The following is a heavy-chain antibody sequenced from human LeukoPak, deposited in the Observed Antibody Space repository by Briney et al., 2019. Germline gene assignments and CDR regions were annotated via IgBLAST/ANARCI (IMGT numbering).Heavy chain of an antibody. CDR1: GFTFSSYS. J-gene: IGHJ6*02. CDR3: ARRPLRFLEWTSYGMDV. CDR2: ISSSSSYI. V-gene: IGHV3-21*01. D-gene: IGHD3-3*01. Sequence: KSGGSLRLSCAASGFTFSSYSMNWVCQAPGKGLEWVSSISSSSSYIYYADSVKGRFTISRDNAKNSLYLQMNSLRAEDTAVYYCARRPLRFLEWTSYGMDVWGQGTTVTVSS.